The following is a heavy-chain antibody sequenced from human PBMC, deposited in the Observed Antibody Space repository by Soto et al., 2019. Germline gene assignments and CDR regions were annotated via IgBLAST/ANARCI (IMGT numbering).Heavy chain of an antibody. V-gene: IGHV6-1*01. CDR3: ARLIGNSWLDS. J-gene: IGHJ5*01. Sequence: QVQLQQSGPGLVKPSQTLSLTCAISGDSVSSNSAPWDWIRQSPARGLEWLGRTYYRSKWSNDYAVSVKGRITINPDTSNNQVSLHLNAVTPDDTAVYYCARLIGNSWLDSWGQGTLVTVSS. CDR2: TYYRSKWSN. D-gene: IGHD3-16*01. CDR1: GDSVSSNSAP.